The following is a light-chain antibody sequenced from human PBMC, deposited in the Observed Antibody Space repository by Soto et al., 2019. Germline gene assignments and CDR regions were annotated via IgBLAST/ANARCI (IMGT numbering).Light chain of an antibody. CDR3: QQSDDSPGT. CDR1: QRISGY. J-gene: IGKJ1*01. Sequence: EIVLTQSPATLSLSPGERATLSCRASQRISGYLAWYQQKLGQAPRLLIYGASNRATAIPDRFSGSGSGTDFTLTISRLEPEDFAVYYCQQSDDSPGTFGQGTKVDIK. CDR2: GAS. V-gene: IGKV3-20*01.